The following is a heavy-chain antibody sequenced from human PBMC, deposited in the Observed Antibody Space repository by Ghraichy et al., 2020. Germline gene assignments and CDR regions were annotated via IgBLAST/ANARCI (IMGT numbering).Heavy chain of an antibody. CDR3: ARGGTGTLNGLGPRNWFDP. V-gene: IGHV1-18*01. CDR2: ISAYNGNT. J-gene: IGHJ5*02. CDR1: GYTFTNYG. Sequence: ASVKVSCKASGYTFTNYGISWVRQAPGQGLEWMGWISAYNGNTNYAQKLQGRVTMTTDTSTSTAYMELRSLRSDDTVVYYCARGGTGTLNGLGPRNWFDPWGQGTLVTVSS. D-gene: IGHD3-10*01.